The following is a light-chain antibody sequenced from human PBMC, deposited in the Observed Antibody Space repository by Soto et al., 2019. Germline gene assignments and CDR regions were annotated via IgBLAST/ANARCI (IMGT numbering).Light chain of an antibody. Sequence: QSALTQPTSVSGSPGQSIAIHCTGNPXDIGAYEYVSWYQQHPGKAPRLLIHGVRNRPPGISSRFSGSKSGFTASLTISGLQAEDEADDYCSSFTTNRVYVFGPGTK. CDR2: GVR. J-gene: IGLJ1*01. CDR1: PXDIGAYEY. V-gene: IGLV2-14*01. CDR3: SSFTTNRVYV.